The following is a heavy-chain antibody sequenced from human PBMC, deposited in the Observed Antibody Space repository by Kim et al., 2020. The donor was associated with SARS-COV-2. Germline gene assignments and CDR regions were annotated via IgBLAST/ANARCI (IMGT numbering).Heavy chain of an antibody. CDR2: GST. J-gene: IGHJ4*02. V-gene: IGHV4-30-2*04. Sequence: GSTYYNPSLKSRVTISVDTSKNQFSLKLSSVTAADTAVYYCATTHEFDYWGQGTLVTVSS. CDR3: ATTHEFDY.